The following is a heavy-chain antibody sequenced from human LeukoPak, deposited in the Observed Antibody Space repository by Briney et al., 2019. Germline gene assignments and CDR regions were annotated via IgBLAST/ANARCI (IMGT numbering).Heavy chain of an antibody. CDR1: GFTFSSSW. CDR3: ARVSCAGGSCYSDY. CDR2: MKQDGTEK. D-gene: IGHD2-15*01. V-gene: IGHV3-7*05. Sequence: PGGSLRLSCAASGFTFSSSWMNWVRQAPGKGLEWVANMKQDGTEKYYVDSVKGRFTISRDNAKNSLYLQMNSLRAEDTAVYYCARVSCAGGSCYSDYWGQGTLLTVFS. J-gene: IGHJ4*02.